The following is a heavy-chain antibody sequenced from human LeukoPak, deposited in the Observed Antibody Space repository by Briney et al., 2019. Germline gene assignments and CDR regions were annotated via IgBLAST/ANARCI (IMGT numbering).Heavy chain of an antibody. CDR1: GVSIRSSSYY. J-gene: IGHJ4*02. V-gene: IGHV4-39*01. CDR3: ATQVGAARTYFDY. CDR2: IYYSGTT. D-gene: IGHD6-6*01. Sequence: SETLSLTCAVSGVSIRSSSYYWGWIRQPPGKGLEWIGSIYYSGTTYYNPSLKSRVTISVDTSKNQFSLNLNSVTAADTAVYYCATQVGAARTYFDYWGQGTLVTVSS.